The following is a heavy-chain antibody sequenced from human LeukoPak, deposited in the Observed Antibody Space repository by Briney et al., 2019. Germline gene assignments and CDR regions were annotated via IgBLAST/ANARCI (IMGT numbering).Heavy chain of an antibody. V-gene: IGHV4-34*01. CDR2: INHSGNT. J-gene: IGHJ2*01. Sequence: PSETLSLTCAVYGGSFNNYYWNWIRQPPGKGREWIGEINHSGNTNYNPSLKSRVTISVDTPKNQFSLTLNSVTAADTAVYYCARGQFQEDVWGRGTLVTVSS. CDR1: GGSFNNYY. CDR3: ARGQFQEDV. D-gene: IGHD4-11*01.